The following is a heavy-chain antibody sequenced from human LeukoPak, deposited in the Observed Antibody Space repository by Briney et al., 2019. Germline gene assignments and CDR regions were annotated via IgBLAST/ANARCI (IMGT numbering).Heavy chain of an antibody. J-gene: IGHJ6*03. D-gene: IGHD2/OR15-2a*01. Sequence: GASVKVSCKASGYTFTGYYMHWVRQAPGQGLEWMGIINPSGGSTSFAQKFQGRVTMTRDTSTSTVYMELSSLTSEDTAVYYCARGPALSYYYMDVWGKGTTVTISS. CDR1: GYTFTGYY. V-gene: IGHV1-46*01. CDR2: INPSGGST. CDR3: ARGPALSYYYMDV.